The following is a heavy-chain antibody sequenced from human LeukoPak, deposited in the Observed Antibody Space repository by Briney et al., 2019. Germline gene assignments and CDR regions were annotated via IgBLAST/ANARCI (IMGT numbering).Heavy chain of an antibody. D-gene: IGHD3-3*01. J-gene: IGHJ4*02. CDR1: GFTFSSYS. V-gene: IGHV3-21*01. CDR3: ARGYDFWSGYYRYYFDY. Sequence: GGSLRLSCAASGFTFSSYSMNWVRQAPGKGLEWVSSISSSSSYIYYADSVKGRFTISRDNAKNSLYLQMNSLRAEDTAVYYCARGYDFWSGYYRYYFDYWGQGTLVTVSS. CDR2: ISSSSSYI.